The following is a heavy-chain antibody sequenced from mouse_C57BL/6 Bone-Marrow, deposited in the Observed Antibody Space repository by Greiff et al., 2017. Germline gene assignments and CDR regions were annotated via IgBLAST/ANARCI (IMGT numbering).Heavy chain of an antibody. J-gene: IGHJ2*01. Sequence: QVQLQQPGAELVRPGSSVKLSCKASGYTFTSYWMHWVKQRPIQGLEWIGNIDPSDSETHYNQKFKDKATLTVDKSSSTAYMQLSSLTSEDSAVYYCATSYYGSSYGGYFDYWGQGTTLTVSS. CDR2: IDPSDSET. CDR3: ATSYYGSSYGGYFDY. D-gene: IGHD1-1*01. V-gene: IGHV1-52*01. CDR1: GYTFTSYW.